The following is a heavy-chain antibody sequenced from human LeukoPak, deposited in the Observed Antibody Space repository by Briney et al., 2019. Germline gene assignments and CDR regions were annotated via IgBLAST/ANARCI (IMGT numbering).Heavy chain of an antibody. CDR2: LRGGGET. CDR1: GFTFSSYA. J-gene: IGHJ4*02. Sequence: GGSLRLSCAASGFTFSSYAMSWVRQAPARGLEWVSSLRGGGETFYADSVKGRFTLSRDESRNTVYLQMNNLRVEDTAVYFCAKASWVLSADAVLWGQGTLVTVSS. CDR3: AKASWVLSADAVL. V-gene: IGHV3-23*01. D-gene: IGHD3-9*01.